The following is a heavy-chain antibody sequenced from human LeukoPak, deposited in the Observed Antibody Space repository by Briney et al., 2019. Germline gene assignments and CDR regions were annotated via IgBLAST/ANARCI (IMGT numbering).Heavy chain of an antibody. J-gene: IGHJ4*02. Sequence: TGGSLRLSCAASGFTFSPSWMHWVRQAPGKGLEWVSRINNDGSYINYADSVKGRFTISRDNAKNTLNLQMNSLRAEDTAVYFCARDGSAYNFDYWGQGVLVTVSS. CDR2: INNDGSYI. V-gene: IGHV3-74*01. CDR3: ARDGSAYNFDY. CDR1: GFTFSPSW. D-gene: IGHD5-24*01.